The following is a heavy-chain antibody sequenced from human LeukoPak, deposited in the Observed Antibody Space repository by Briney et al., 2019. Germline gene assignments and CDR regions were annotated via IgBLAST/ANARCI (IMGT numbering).Heavy chain of an antibody. V-gene: IGHV3-9*01. J-gene: IGHJ6*02. CDR3: AKDIYDGDYVGNYYYGMDV. D-gene: IGHD4-17*01. CDR1: GFTFDDYA. Sequence: SLRLSCAASGFTFDDYAMHWVRQAPGKGLEWVSGISWNSGSIGYADSVKGRFTISRDNAKNSLYLQMNSLRAEDTALYYCAKDIYDGDYVGNYYYGMDVWGQGTTVTVSS. CDR2: ISWNSGSI.